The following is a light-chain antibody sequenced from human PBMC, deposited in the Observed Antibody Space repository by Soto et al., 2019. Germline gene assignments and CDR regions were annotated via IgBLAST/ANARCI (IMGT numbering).Light chain of an antibody. Sequence: QPVLTQSPSASASLGASGKLTCTLSSEYSSYAIAWHQQQPEKGPRYLMKLNTDGSDNKGDGIPDRFSGSSSGTERYLTISSLQSDDEADYFCQTWGTGVHVVFGGGTQLTVL. J-gene: IGLJ2*01. CDR2: LNTDGSD. CDR1: SEYSSYA. CDR3: QTWGTGVHVV. V-gene: IGLV4-69*01.